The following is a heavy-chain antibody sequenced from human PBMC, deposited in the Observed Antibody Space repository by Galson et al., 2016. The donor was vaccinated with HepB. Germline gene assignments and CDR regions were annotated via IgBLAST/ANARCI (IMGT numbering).Heavy chain of an antibody. Sequence: SETLSLTCAVYGGSFSDYYWSWIRQPPGKGLEWIGEINHSGSTNYNPSLKSRVTISVDPSKNQFSLNLSSVTAADTAVYYCARASTPIRTRFDPWGQGTLVTVSS. CDR1: GGSFSDYY. V-gene: IGHV4-34*01. J-gene: IGHJ5*02. CDR2: INHSGST. CDR3: ARASTPIRTRFDP. D-gene: IGHD2-2*01.